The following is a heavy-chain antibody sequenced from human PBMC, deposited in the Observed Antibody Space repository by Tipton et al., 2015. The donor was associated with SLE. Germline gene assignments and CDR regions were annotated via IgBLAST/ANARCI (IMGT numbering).Heavy chain of an antibody. J-gene: IGHJ2*01. CDR2: ISWNSGSI. D-gene: IGHD6-13*01. V-gene: IGHV3-9*01. CDR1: GFTFDVYA. Sequence: SLRLSCAASGFTFDVYAMHWVRQAPGKGLEWVSGISWNSGSIGYADSVKGRFTISRDNAKNSLYLQMNSLRAEDTALYYCAKGLYSSSWYGYLDLWGRGTLVTVSS. CDR3: AKGLYSSSWYGYLDL.